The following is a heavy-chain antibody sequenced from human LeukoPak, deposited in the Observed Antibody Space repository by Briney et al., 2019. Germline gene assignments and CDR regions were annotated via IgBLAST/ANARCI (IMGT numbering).Heavy chain of an antibody. D-gene: IGHD2-15*01. V-gene: IGHV3-23*01. CDR1: GITFSSYV. Sequence: AGGSLRLSCAASGITFSSYVMSWVRQAPGKGLEWVSGISASGAGTCYADSVKGRFTISRDNSKNTLYLQMNSLRAEDTAVYYCAKGDLLLSASDFWGQGTLVTVSS. J-gene: IGHJ4*02. CDR3: AKGDLLLSASDF. CDR2: ISASGAGT.